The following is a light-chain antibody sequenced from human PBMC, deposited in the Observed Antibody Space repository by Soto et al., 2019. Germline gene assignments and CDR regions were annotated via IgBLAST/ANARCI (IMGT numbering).Light chain of an antibody. CDR1: QGVTGT. J-gene: IGKJ5*01. CDR2: DAS. V-gene: IGKV3-11*01. Sequence: EIVLTQSPATLSWSPGERATSSSRASQGVTGTLAWYQQKPGQAPRLLIYDASNRATGIPARFSGSGSGTDFTLTISSLEPEDFAVYYCQQRSNWPPITFGQGTRLEIK. CDR3: QQRSNWPPIT.